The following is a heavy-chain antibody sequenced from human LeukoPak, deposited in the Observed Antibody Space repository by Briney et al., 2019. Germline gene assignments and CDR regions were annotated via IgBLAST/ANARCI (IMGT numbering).Heavy chain of an antibody. CDR2: VNPNSGCT. CDR3: ARVAVAGTFEYYFDY. Sequence: ASVKASCKSSVYTFTGYYIQWVRQAPGQGLEWMGWVNPNSGCTKCAQKFQGRVTMTRDTSISTAYVELSRLRSDDTAIYYCARVAVAGTFEYYFDYWGQGSLVIVSS. J-gene: IGHJ4*02. CDR1: VYTFTGYY. D-gene: IGHD6-19*01. V-gene: IGHV1-2*02.